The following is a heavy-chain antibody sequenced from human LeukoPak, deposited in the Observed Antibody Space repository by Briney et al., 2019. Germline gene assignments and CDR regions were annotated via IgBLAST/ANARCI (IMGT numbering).Heavy chain of an antibody. CDR1: GYTFTSYD. CDR2: MNPNSGNT. J-gene: IGHJ4*02. D-gene: IGHD3-22*01. CDR3: ARVEYISGYSHIY. Sequence: ASVKVSCKASGYTFTSYDINWVRQATGQGLEWMGWMNPNSGNTGYAQKFQGRVTMTRNIFVSTAYMELSSLRSEDTAVYYCARVEYISGYSHIYWGQGTLVTVSS. V-gene: IGHV1-8*01.